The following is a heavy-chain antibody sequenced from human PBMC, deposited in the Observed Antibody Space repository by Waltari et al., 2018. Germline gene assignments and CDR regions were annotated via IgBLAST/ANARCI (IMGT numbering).Heavy chain of an antibody. CDR1: GYTFTSYG. V-gene: IGHV1-18*01. D-gene: IGHD2-8*01. CDR3: ARDQKRDIVLMVYGSFDY. Sequence: QVQLVQSGAEVKKPGASVKVSCKASGYTFTSYGISWVRQAPGQGLEWMGWIRAYNGNTNYAQKLQGRVTMTTDTSTSTAYMELRSLRSDDTAVYYCARDQKRDIVLMVYGSFDYWGQGTLVTVSS. CDR2: IRAYNGNT. J-gene: IGHJ4*02.